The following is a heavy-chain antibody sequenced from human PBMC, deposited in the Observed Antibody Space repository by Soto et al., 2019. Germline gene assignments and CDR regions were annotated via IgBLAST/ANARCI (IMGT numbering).Heavy chain of an antibody. J-gene: IGHJ6*02. Sequence: ASVKVSCKASGYSFTDYHIHWVRQAPGLGLEWLGRINPKSGGTSTAQKFQGWVTMTRDRSISTVYMELTRLRSDDTAVYFCARGHSTDCSNGVCSFFYNHEMDVWG. V-gene: IGHV1-2*04. CDR1: GYSFTDYH. CDR2: INPKSGGT. CDR3: ARGHSTDCSNGVCSFFYNHEMDV. D-gene: IGHD2-8*01.